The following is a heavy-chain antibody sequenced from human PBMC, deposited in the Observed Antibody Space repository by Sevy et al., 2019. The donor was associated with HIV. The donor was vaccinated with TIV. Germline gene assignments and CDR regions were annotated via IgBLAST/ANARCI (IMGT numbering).Heavy chain of an antibody. J-gene: IGHJ4*02. D-gene: IGHD1-26*01. CDR1: GYSFTSYW. CDR2: IYPGDSDT. Sequence: GESLKISCKGSGYSFTSYWIGWVRQMPGKGLEWMGIIYPGDSDTRYSPSVQGQVTISADKSISTAYLQWSSLKASDTSMYDSARRSTGMVGTHFDYWGQGTLVTVSS. V-gene: IGHV5-51*01. CDR3: ARRSTGMVGTHFDY.